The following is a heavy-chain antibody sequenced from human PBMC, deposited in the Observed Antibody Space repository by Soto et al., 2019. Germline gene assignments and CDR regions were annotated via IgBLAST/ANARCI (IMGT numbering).Heavy chain of an antibody. J-gene: IGHJ4*02. Sequence: GGSLRLSCAASGFTFSSYGMHWVRQAPGKGLEWVAVISYDGSNKYYADSVKGRFTISRDNSKNTLYLQMNSLRAEDTAVYYCAKGDYSNFNLFGFHGPWGQGTLVTVSS. V-gene: IGHV3-30*18. CDR1: GFTFSSYG. CDR3: AKGDYSNFNLFGFHGP. D-gene: IGHD4-4*01. CDR2: ISYDGSNK.